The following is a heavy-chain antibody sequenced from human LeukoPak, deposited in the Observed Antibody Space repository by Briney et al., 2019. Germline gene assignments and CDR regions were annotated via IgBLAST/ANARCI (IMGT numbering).Heavy chain of an antibody. CDR2: INPNSGGT. CDR1: GYTFTGYY. J-gene: IGHJ4*02. V-gene: IGHV1-2*02. CDR3: ARVGTAMAYSQYFDY. Sequence: ASVKVSCKASGYTFTGYYMHWVRQAPGQGLEWMGWINPNSGGTNYAQKFQGRVTMPRDTSISTAYMELSRLRSDDTAVYYCARVGTAMAYSQYFDYWGQGTLVTVSS. D-gene: IGHD5-18*01.